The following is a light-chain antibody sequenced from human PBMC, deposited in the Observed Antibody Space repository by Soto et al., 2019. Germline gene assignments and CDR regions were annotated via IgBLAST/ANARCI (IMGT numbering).Light chain of an antibody. CDR2: DAS. Sequence: EIVMTQSPATLSVSPGERATLSCRASQSVSNYLAWYQQKPGQSPRLLIYDASNRATGIPARFSGSGSGTDFTLTISSLEPEDFAFYFCQQRSHWPTFGQGTKVDIK. CDR1: QSVSNY. J-gene: IGKJ1*01. CDR3: QQRSHWPT. V-gene: IGKV3-11*01.